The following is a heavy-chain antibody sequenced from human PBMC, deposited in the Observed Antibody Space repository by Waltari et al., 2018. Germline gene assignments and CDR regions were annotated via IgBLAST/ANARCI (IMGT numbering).Heavy chain of an antibody. CDR2: ISSSSSDR. D-gene: IGHD3-22*01. CDR1: GFTFSSYS. CDR3: ARDPDYEISAGWFDP. V-gene: IGHV3-21*01. Sequence: EVQLVESGGGLVKPGGSLRLSCAASGFTFSSYSMNWVRQAPGKGLEWCSSISSSSSDRYYADSVKGRFTISRDNAKNSLYLQMNSLRAEDTAVYYCARDPDYEISAGWFDPWGQGTLVTVSS. J-gene: IGHJ5*02.